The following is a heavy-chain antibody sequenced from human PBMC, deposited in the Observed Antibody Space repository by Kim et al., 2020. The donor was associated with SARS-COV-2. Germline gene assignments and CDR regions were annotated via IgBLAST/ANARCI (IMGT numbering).Heavy chain of an antibody. CDR2: IWYDGSNK. V-gene: IGHV3-33*01. D-gene: IGHD3-22*01. Sequence: GGSLRLSCAASGFTFSSYGMHWVRQAPGKGLEWVAVIWYDGSNKYYADSVKGRFTISRDNSKNTLYLQMNSLRAEDTAVYYCARGEGGSYYYDTDYFDYWGQGTLVTVSS. J-gene: IGHJ4*02. CDR1: GFTFSSYG. CDR3: ARGEGGSYYYDTDYFDY.